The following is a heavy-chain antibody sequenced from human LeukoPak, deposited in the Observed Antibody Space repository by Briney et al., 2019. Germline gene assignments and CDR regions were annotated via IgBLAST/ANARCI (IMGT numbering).Heavy chain of an antibody. Sequence: GGSLRLSCAASGFTFDDYAMHWVRQAPGKGLEWVTGISWNSGSIGYADSVKGRFTISRDNAKNSLYLQMNSLRAEDTAPYYCAKDSSSTSSNWFDPWGQGTLVTVSS. CDR3: AKDSSSTSSNWFDP. D-gene: IGHD2-2*01. CDR2: ISWNSGSI. J-gene: IGHJ5*02. CDR1: GFTFDDYA. V-gene: IGHV3-9*01.